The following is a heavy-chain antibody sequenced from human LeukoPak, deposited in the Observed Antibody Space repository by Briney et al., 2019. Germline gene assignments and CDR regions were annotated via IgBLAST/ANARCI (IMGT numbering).Heavy chain of an antibody. CDR3: AKGDWGDY. J-gene: IGHJ4*02. CDR2: ISDSGDST. V-gene: IGHV3-23*01. CDR1: GFTFRIYA. D-gene: IGHD7-27*01. Sequence: SGGSLRLSCAASGFTFRIYAMNWVRQAPGKGLEWVSGISDSGDSTYYADSVKGRFTISKDNSNNTLYLQMNSLRADGTAVYYCAKGDWGDYWGQGTLVTVSS.